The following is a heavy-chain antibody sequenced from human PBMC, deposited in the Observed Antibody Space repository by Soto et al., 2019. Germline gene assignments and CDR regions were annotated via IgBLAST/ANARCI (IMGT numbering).Heavy chain of an antibody. CDR3: AHRNVEVVGASTYTFDY. Sequence: QISLKESGPTLVKPTQTLTLTCTFSGFSRRTGGVGVGWLRQPPGKALEWLALIYWASDTRYSPSLQSRLTVTPDSSYSRVVLSITTMGTEDTATYLCAHRNVEVVGASTYTFDYWGQGAIVSVSS. CDR2: IYWASDT. CDR1: GFSRRTGGVG. D-gene: IGHD2-15*01. V-gene: IGHV2-5*02. J-gene: IGHJ4*02.